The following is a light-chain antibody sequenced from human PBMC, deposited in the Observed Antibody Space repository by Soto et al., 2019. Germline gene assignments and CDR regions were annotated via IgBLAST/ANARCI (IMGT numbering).Light chain of an antibody. Sequence: DIQMTQSPSSLSASVGDRVTITCRASQGISNYLAWYQQKPGKVPKLLIYAASTLQSGVPSRFSGSGSGTDFTLTISSLQPEDVATYYCQKYNSAPPELTFAGGTKVEIK. CDR1: QGISNY. J-gene: IGKJ4*01. V-gene: IGKV1-27*01. CDR2: AAS. CDR3: QKYNSAPPELT.